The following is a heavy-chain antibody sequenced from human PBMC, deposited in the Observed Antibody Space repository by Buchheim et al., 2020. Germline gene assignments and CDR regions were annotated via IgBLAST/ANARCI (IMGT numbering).Heavy chain of an antibody. J-gene: IGHJ4*02. CDR2: IYYSGST. CDR3: ASYALWFGESTEFGANNFDY. V-gene: IGHV4-59*06. CDR1: GGSMSDGW. D-gene: IGHD3-10*01. Sequence: QVQLQESGPGLVKPSGTLSLTCAGSGGSMSDGWRSWVRQPPGKGLEWIGYIYYSGSTYYNPSLKSRVTISVDTSKNQFSLKLSSVTAADTAVYYCASYALWFGESTEFGANNFDYWGQGTL.